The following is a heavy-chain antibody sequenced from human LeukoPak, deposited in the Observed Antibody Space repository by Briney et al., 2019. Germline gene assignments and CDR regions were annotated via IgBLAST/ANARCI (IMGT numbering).Heavy chain of an antibody. J-gene: IGHJ5*02. D-gene: IGHD2-2*01. CDR1: GFTFSSYW. V-gene: IGHV3-7*03. CDR3: APGEVPAANSAYS. CDR2: IKQDGSEK. Sequence: TGGSLRLSCAASGFTFSSYWMSWARQAPGKGLEWVANIKQDGSEKYYVDSVKGRFTISRDNAKNSLYLQMNSLRAEDTAVYYCAPGEVPAANSAYSWGQGTLVTVSS.